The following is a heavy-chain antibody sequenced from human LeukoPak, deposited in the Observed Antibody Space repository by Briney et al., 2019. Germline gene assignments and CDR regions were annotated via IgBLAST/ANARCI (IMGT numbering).Heavy chain of an antibody. D-gene: IGHD3-3*02. CDR3: ARGGRRGHHFIDY. CDR2: INHSGST. CDR1: GGSFSGYY. J-gene: IGHJ4*02. Sequence: SETLSLTCAVYGGSFSGYYWSWIRQPPGKGLEGIGEINHSGSTNYNPPLKSRVTISVDTSKNQFSLKLSSVTAADTAVYYCARGGRRGHHFIDYWGQGTLVTVSS. V-gene: IGHV4-34*01.